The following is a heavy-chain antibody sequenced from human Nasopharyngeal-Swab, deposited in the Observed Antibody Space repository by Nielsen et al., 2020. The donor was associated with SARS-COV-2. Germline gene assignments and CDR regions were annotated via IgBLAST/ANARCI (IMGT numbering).Heavy chain of an antibody. V-gene: IGHV3-30*04. D-gene: IGHD2-15*01. J-gene: IGHJ4*02. CDR2: ISHYGSQE. Sequence: GGSLRLSCAASGFTFNNYALQWVRQAAGKGLEWVAIISHYGSQELYAESVRGRFTISRDNSKNAIYLQMNSLSAEDTALYYCARLVALYCSDGACFSDSWGQGTLVTVSS. CDR3: ARLVALYCSDGACFSDS. CDR1: GFTFNNYA.